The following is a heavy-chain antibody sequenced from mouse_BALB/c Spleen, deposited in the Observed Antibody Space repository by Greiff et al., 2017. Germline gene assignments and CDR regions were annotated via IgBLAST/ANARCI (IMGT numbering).Heavy chain of an antibody. V-gene: IGHV1-7*01. CDR3: ARDNSNWYYAMDY. Sequence: QVQLKQSGAELAKPGASVKMSCKASGYTFTSYWMHWVKQRPGQGLEWIGFINPSTGYTEYNQKFKDRATLTADKSSSTAYMQLSSLTSEDSAVYYGARDNSNWYYAMDYWGQGTSVTVSS. CDR1: GYTFTSYW. CDR2: INPSTGYT. D-gene: IGHD2-5*01. J-gene: IGHJ4*01.